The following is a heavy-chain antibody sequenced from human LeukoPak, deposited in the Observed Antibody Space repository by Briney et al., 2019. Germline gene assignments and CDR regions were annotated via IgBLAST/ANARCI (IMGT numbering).Heavy chain of an antibody. CDR2: INDNGGRT. J-gene: IGHJ5*02. CDR3: VTSGANA. Sequence: AGGSLRLSCSASGFTFSRYAMHWVRQAPGKGLEYVSGINDNGGRTHYGDSVKGRFSISRDNSKNTLYLQMSSLRPEDTAVYYCVTSGANAWGQGILVTVSS. D-gene: IGHD4/OR15-4a*01. CDR1: GFTFSRYA. V-gene: IGHV3-64D*09.